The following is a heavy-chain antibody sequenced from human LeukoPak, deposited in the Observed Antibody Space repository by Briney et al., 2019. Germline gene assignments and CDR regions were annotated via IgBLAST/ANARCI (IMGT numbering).Heavy chain of an antibody. Sequence: PSETLSLTCTVSGYSISSGYYWGWIRQPPGKGLEWIGSIYHSGSTYYNPSLKSRVTISVDTSKNQFSLKPSSVTAADTAVYYCASYDSSGYYLYDAFDIWGQGTMVTVSS. D-gene: IGHD3-22*01. CDR1: GYSISSGYY. CDR2: IYHSGST. V-gene: IGHV4-38-2*02. CDR3: ASYDSSGYYLYDAFDI. J-gene: IGHJ3*02.